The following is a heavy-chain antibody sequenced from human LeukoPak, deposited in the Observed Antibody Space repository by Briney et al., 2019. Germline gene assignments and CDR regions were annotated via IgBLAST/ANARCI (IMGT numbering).Heavy chain of an antibody. Sequence: GESLKISCKGSGYSFTNYWIHWVRQMPGKGLEWMGIIYPRDSDTTYNPSFQGQVTISADTSSSTAHLQWHNRRVSDTRMYYCARRFLDYGVETFDYWGQGTLVTVSS. CDR1: GYSFTNYW. J-gene: IGHJ4*02. V-gene: IGHV5-51*01. CDR3: ARRFLDYGVETFDY. D-gene: IGHD4-17*01. CDR2: IYPRDSDT.